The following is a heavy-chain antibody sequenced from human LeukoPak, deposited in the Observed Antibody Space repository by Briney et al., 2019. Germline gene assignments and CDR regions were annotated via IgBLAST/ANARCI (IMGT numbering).Heavy chain of an antibody. CDR3: AKDDSSGYYYNYFDY. Sequence: GSLRLSSAASGFTFNNFAMNWVRQAPGKGLEWVSGISGSGSSTYYVDSVKGRFTISRDNSKNTLYMQMTSLRAEDTAVYYCAKDDSSGYYYNYFDYWGQGTLVTVSS. V-gene: IGHV3-23*01. J-gene: IGHJ4*02. CDR1: GFTFNNFA. CDR2: ISGSGSST. D-gene: IGHD3-22*01.